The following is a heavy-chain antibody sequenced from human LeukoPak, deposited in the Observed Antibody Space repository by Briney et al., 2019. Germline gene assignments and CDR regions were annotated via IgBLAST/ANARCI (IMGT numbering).Heavy chain of an antibody. CDR1: GFTLSRYA. V-gene: IGHV3-23*01. J-gene: IGHJ4*02. CDR3: AEESSSYGFDS. Sequence: PGGSLRLSCAASGFTLSRYAMSWVGQAPGKGLEGVAAISGSGGSTYYADSVKGRLNLSRDTSKNTLFLQMNRLRPADTAVYYCAEESSSYGFDSWGQGTLVTVSS. CDR2: ISGSGGST. D-gene: IGHD6-6*01.